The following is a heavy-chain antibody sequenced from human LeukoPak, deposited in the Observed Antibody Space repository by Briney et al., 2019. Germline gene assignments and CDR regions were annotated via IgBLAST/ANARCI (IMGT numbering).Heavy chain of an antibody. CDR2: IYHSGST. CDR1: GGSISSGYY. Sequence: PSETLSLTCTVSGGSISSGYYWGWIRQPPGKGLEWIGSIYHSGSTYYNPSLKSRVTISVDTSKNQFSLKLSSVTAADTAVYYCARDFADAAFDYWGQGTLVTVSS. CDR3: ARDFADAAFDY. J-gene: IGHJ4*02. D-gene: IGHD6-25*01. V-gene: IGHV4-38-2*02.